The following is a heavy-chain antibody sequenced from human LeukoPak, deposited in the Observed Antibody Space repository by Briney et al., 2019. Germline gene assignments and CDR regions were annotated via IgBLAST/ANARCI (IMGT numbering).Heavy chain of an antibody. CDR2: INPNSGGT. CDR1: GYTFTGYY. D-gene: IGHD3-22*01. J-gene: IGHJ4*02. Sequence: ASVKVSCKASGYTFTGYYMHWVRQAPGQGLEWMGWINPNSGGTNYAQKFQGRVTMTRDTSISTAYMELSRLRSDDTAVYYCARLYYYDSSGPYYFDQWGQGTLVTVSS. V-gene: IGHV1-2*02. CDR3: ARLYYYDSSGPYYFDQ.